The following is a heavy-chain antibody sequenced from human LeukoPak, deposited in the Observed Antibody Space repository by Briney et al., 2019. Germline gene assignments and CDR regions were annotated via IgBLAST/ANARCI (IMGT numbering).Heavy chain of an antibody. D-gene: IGHD5-12*01. Sequence: SETLSLTCTDSGGSITSYYWSWIRQPPGKGLEWIGFISCSGTNDSKPYLKSRVNISLDSYNNQISLKLGFVAAEDTAVYFCARMGGYSGYATHWGEGILVTVSS. CDR2: ISCSGTN. V-gene: IGHV4-59*08. CDR3: ARMGGYSGYATH. CDR1: GGSITSYY. J-gene: IGHJ4*02.